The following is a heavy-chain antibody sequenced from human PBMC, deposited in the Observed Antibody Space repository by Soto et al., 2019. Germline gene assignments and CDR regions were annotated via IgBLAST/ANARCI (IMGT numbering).Heavy chain of an antibody. V-gene: IGHV3-7*01. CDR3: ARETVEWLLSYGMDV. J-gene: IGHJ6*02. CDR2: IKQDGSEK. CDR1: GFTFSSYW. D-gene: IGHD3-3*01. Sequence: EVQLVESGGGLVQPGGSLRLSCAASGFTFSSYWMSWVRQAPGKGLEWVANIKQDGSEKYYVDSVKGRFTISRDNAKNSLYLQMNSLRAEDTPVYYCARETVEWLLSYGMDVWGQGTTVTVSS.